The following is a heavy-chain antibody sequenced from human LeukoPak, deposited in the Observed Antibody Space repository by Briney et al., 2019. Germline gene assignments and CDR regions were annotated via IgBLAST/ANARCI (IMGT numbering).Heavy chain of an antibody. CDR3: ARDVEATLGWDYYGMDV. CDR2: IWYDGSNK. V-gene: IGHV3-33*01. D-gene: IGHD5-12*01. Sequence: GRSLRLSCAASGFTFSSYGMHWVRQAPGKGLEWVAVIWYDGSNKYYADSVKGRFTISRDNSKNTMYLQMNSLRAEDTAVYYCARDVEATLGWDYYGMDVWGQGTTVTVSS. J-gene: IGHJ6*02. CDR1: GFTFSSYG.